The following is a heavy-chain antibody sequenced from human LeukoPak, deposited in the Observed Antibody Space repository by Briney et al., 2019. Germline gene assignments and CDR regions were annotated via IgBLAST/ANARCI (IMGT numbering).Heavy chain of an antibody. CDR2: IYYSGST. Sequence: SETLSLTCAVYGGSFSGYYWSWIRQPPGKGLEWIGYIYYSGSTNYNPSLKSRGNISADTSKNQFSLKLSSVTAADTAVYYCARAEWGYCSGGSCPPAGFDPWGQGTLVTVSS. J-gene: IGHJ5*02. V-gene: IGHV4-34*11. CDR1: GGSFSGYY. D-gene: IGHD2-15*01. CDR3: ARAEWGYCSGGSCPPAGFDP.